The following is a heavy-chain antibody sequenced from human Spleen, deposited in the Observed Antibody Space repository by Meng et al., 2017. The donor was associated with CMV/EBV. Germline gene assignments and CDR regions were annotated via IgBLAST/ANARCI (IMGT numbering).Heavy chain of an antibody. CDR3: ARDVMITFGGVIDYYFDY. J-gene: IGHJ4*02. V-gene: IGHV1-2*02. D-gene: IGHD3-16*01. Sequence: SNGYYQHWVRQAPRQGLEWMGWINPNSGGTKYAQKCQGRVTMTRDTSIRSAYMELSSLTSDDTAVYYCARDVMITFGGVIDYYFDYWGQGTLVTVSS. CDR2: INPNSGGT. CDR1: SNGYY.